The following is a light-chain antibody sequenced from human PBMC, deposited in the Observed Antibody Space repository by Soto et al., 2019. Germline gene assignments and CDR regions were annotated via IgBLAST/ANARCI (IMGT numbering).Light chain of an antibody. Sequence: QSVLTQPPSASGTPGQRVTISCSGSSSNIERSYVFWYKQLPGTAPRLLIYRNNQRPSGVPDRFAGSKSGTGASLAISGLRSDDEAVYYCAAWDDSLSGVVFGGGTKLTVL. CDR3: AAWDDSLSGVV. V-gene: IGLV1-47*01. CDR1: SSNIERSY. J-gene: IGLJ2*01. CDR2: RNN.